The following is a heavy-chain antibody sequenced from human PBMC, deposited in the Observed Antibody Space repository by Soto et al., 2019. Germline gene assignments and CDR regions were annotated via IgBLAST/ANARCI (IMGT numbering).Heavy chain of an antibody. Sequence: QVTLKESGPVLVKPTETLTLRCTVSGLSITDSEMGVSWIRQPPGQPLEWLAHIDSSGEKSYRTFLKSRLAISKDTPKRQIVLTMTNMDPADTATYYCARRHLAVAVSPWFDPWGQGIPVTVSS. CDR1: GLSITDSEMG. D-gene: IGHD6-19*01. CDR2: IDSSGEK. V-gene: IGHV2-26*01. CDR3: ARRHLAVAVSPWFDP. J-gene: IGHJ5*02.